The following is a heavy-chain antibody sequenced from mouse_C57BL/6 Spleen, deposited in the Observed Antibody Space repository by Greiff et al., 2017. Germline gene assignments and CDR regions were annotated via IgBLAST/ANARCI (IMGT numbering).Heavy chain of an antibody. V-gene: IGHV1-69*01. Sequence: QVQLQQPGAELVMPGASVKLSCKASGYTFTSYWMHWVKQRPGQGLEWIGEIDPSDSYTNYNQKFKGKSTLTVDKSSSTAYMQLSSLTSEDSAVYYCARRTTVDPPYFDVWGTGTTVTVSS. J-gene: IGHJ1*03. CDR1: GYTFTSYW. CDR3: ARRTTVDPPYFDV. D-gene: IGHD1-1*01. CDR2: IDPSDSYT.